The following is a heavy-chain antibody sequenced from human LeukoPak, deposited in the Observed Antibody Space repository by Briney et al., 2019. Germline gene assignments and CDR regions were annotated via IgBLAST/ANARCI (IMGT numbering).Heavy chain of an antibody. CDR1: GGSFSTHA. V-gene: IGHV1-69*01. CDR2: IIPVLGTT. J-gene: IGHJ6*03. D-gene: IGHD2-21*02. CDR3: GAGTVTVTYYYMAV. Sequence: GASVKVSCKAAGGSFSTHAIIWVRQAPGQGLEWMEGIIPVLGTTNSAQRFQDRLSLTADESTGTASMELTSLRPEDSAVYYCGAGTVTVTYYYMAVWGKGTTITVSS.